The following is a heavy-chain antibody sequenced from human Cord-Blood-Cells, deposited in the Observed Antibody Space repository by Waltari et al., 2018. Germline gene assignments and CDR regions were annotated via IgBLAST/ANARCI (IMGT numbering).Heavy chain of an antibody. Sequence: QVQLQESGPGLVKPSETLSLTCTVSGYSISSGYYWGWIRQPPGKGLEWSGSIYHSGGTYYNPSLKSRGTISVDTSKNQFSLKLSSVTAADTAVYYGARSSSWYEAYYWGQGTLVTISS. CDR3: ARSSSWYEAYY. V-gene: IGHV4-38-2*02. CDR2: IYHSGGT. J-gene: IGHJ4*02. D-gene: IGHD6-13*01. CDR1: GYSISSGYY.